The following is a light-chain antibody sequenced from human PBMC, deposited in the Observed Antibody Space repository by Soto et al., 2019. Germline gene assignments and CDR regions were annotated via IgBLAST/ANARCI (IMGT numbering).Light chain of an antibody. CDR3: QQYGSSLT. V-gene: IGKV3-20*01. J-gene: IGKJ4*01. Sequence: EIVLTQSPGTLSLSPGERATLSCRASQSVSSSYLAWYQQKPGQAPRLLIYGASSRATGIPDRFSGSGSGTDFTLTISRLEREDFAGYYCQQYGSSLTCGGGTKVELQ. CDR2: GAS. CDR1: QSVSSSY.